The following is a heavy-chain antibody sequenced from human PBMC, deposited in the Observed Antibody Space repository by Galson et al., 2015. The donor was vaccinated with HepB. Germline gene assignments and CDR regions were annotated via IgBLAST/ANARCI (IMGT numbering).Heavy chain of an antibody. CDR3: AAIPRTAVAGIYFDY. D-gene: IGHD6-19*01. CDR1: GFTFTSSA. Sequence: SVKVSCKASGFTFTSSAVQWVRQARGQRLEWIGWIVVGSGNTNYAQKFQERVTITRDMSTSTAYMELSSLRSEDTAVYYCAAIPRTAVAGIYFDYWGQGTLVTVSS. V-gene: IGHV1-58*01. CDR2: IVVGSGNT. J-gene: IGHJ4*02.